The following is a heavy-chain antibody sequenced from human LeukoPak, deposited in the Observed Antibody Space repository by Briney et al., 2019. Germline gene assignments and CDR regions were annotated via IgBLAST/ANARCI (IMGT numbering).Heavy chain of an antibody. D-gene: IGHD3-10*01. V-gene: IGHV4-34*01. CDR3: ARDWFGELLFDY. J-gene: IGHJ4*02. CDR2: INHSGST. CDR1: GGSFSGYY. Sequence: PSETLCLTCAVYGGSFSGYYWSWIRQPPGKGLEWIGEINHSGSTNYNPSLKSRVTISVDTSKNQFSLKLSSVTAADTAVYYCARDWFGELLFDYWGQGTLVTVSS.